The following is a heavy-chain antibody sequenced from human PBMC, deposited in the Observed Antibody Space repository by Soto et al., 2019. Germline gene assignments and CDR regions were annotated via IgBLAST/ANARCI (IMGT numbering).Heavy chain of an antibody. CDR3: AREGQFGPNVNQLMDD. Sequence: ASVKVSCKASGYAFSDNGVSWVRQAPGQGLEWMGWIITYTGTTKYAQKFQDRVTLTTDTSTSTAYMDLRSLRPDDTAVYYCAREGQFGPNVNQLMDDWGQGTTVTVSS. V-gene: IGHV1-18*04. J-gene: IGHJ6*02. CDR1: GYAFSDNG. D-gene: IGHD3-10*01. CDR2: IITYTGTT.